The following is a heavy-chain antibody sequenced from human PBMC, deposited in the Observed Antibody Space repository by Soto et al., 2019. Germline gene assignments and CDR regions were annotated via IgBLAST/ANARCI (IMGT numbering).Heavy chain of an antibody. J-gene: IGHJ4*02. V-gene: IGHV4-59*01. CDR3: ARVRPPSGVPAYYFDY. Sequence: QVQLQESGPGLVKPSETLSLTCTVSGGSISSYYWSWIRQPPGKGLEWIGYIYYSGSTNYNPSLKSRVTISVDTSKNQFSLKLSSVTAADTAVYYCARVRPPSGVPAYYFDYWGQGTLVTVSS. CDR2: IYYSGST. CDR1: GGSISSYY. D-gene: IGHD3-3*01.